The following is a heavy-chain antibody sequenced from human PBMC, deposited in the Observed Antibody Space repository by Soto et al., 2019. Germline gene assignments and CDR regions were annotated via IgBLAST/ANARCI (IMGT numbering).Heavy chain of an antibody. Sequence: QITLNESGPTVVKPTEPLTLTCTFSGFSLTTSGVGVGWVRQSPGKAPEWLAFIYWDDDKRYSTSLKSRLTITTDTSKNQVVLTMANVDPADTATYYCAHRVLRAVFGLVTTTAIYFDFWGQGTPVVVSS. J-gene: IGHJ4*02. CDR3: AHRVLRAVFGLVTTTAIYFDF. V-gene: IGHV2-5*02. CDR1: GFSLTTSGVG. CDR2: IYWDDDK. D-gene: IGHD3-3*01.